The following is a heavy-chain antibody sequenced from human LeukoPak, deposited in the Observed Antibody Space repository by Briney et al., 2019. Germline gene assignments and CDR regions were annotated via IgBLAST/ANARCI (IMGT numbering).Heavy chain of an antibody. Sequence: HRASVKVSCKASGSTFTSYGISWVRQAPGQGLEWMGWISAYNGNTNYAQKLQGRVTMTTDTSTSTAYMELRSLRSDDTAVYYCARGPLVGATHYFDYWGQGTLVTVSS. CDR1: GSTFTSYG. J-gene: IGHJ4*02. D-gene: IGHD1-26*01. V-gene: IGHV1-18*01. CDR3: ARGPLVGATHYFDY. CDR2: ISAYNGNT.